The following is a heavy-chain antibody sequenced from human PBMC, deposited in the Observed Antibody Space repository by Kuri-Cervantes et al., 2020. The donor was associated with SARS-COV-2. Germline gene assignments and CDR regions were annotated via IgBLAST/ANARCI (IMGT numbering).Heavy chain of an antibody. Sequence: GESLKISCAASGITFSSYGMHWVRQAPGKGLEWVAFISYDGSNKYYADSVKGRFTISRDNSKNTLYLQMNSLRAEDTAVYYCASQLLEVFDYWGQGTLVTVSS. CDR3: ASQLLEVFDY. CDR1: GITFSSYG. D-gene: IGHD3-3*01. CDR2: ISYDGSNK. J-gene: IGHJ4*02. V-gene: IGHV3-30*03.